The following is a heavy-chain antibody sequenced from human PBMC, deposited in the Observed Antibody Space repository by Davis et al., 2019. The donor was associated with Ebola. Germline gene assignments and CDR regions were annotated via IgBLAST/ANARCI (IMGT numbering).Heavy chain of an antibody. D-gene: IGHD3-3*01. CDR2: IYYSGST. CDR3: ARRRFLEWLRSDYMDV. CDR1: GGSISSGGYY. Sequence: PSETLSLTCTVSGGSISSGGYYWSWIRQHPGKGLEWIGYIYYSGSTYYNPSLKSRVTISVDTSKNQFSLKLSSVTAAETAVYYFARRRFLEWLRSDYMDVWGKGTTVTVSS. J-gene: IGHJ6*03. V-gene: IGHV4-31*03.